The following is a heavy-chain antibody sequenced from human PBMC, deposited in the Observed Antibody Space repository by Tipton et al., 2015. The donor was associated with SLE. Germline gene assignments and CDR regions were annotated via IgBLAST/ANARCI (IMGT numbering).Heavy chain of an antibody. CDR3: ARGPDY. V-gene: IGHV4-4*02. CDR2: IYHSGTT. D-gene: IGHD3-10*01. CDR1: GGSINSYNW. J-gene: IGHJ4*02. Sequence: TLSLTCAVSGGSINSYNWWTWVRQPPGKGLEWIGEIYHSGTTNYNPSLKSRITISLDKSNNHFSLRLSSLTAADTAVYYCARGPDYWGQGTLVIVSS.